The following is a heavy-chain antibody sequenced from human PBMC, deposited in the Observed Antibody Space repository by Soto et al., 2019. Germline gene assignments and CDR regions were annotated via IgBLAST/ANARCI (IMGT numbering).Heavy chain of an antibody. Sequence: QVQLVQSGAEVKKPGSSVKVSCKASGGTFSSYTISWVRQAPGQGLEWMGRIIPILGIANYAQKFQGRVTITADKSTSTAYMELSSLRSEDTAVYYCARVGGGDGYNSYYYYGMDVWGQGTTVTVS. V-gene: IGHV1-69*02. CDR2: IIPILGIA. CDR1: GGTFSSYT. CDR3: ARVGGGDGYNSYYYYGMDV. J-gene: IGHJ6*02. D-gene: IGHD1-1*01.